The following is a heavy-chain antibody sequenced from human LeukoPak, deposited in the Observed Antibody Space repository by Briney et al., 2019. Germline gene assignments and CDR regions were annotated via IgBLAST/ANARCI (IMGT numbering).Heavy chain of an antibody. J-gene: IGHJ3*02. CDR2: ISSSSSYI. D-gene: IGHD1-26*01. CDR3: ARVKGGGRLLDAIDI. Sequence: GGSLRLSCAASGFAFNTYTIVWVRQAPGKGLEWVSSISSSSSYIYYADSLKGRFTISRDNAKNSLYLQMNSLRAEDTAVYYCARVKGGGRLLDAIDIWGQGTMVTVSS. V-gene: IGHV3-21*01. CDR1: GFAFNTYT.